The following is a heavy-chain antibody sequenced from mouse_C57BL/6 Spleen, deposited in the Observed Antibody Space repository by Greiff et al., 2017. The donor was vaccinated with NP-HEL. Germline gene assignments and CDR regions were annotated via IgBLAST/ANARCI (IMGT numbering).Heavy chain of an antibody. CDR3: TLLREGYDFDY. CDR2: IDPETGGT. Sequence: QVQLQQSGAELVRPGASVTLSCKASGYTFTDYEMHWVKQTPVHGLEWIGAIDPETGGTAYNQKFKGKAILTADKSSSTAYMELSSLTSEDSAVYYCTLLREGYDFDYWGQGTTLTVSS. CDR1: GYTFTDYE. D-gene: IGHD2-12*01. V-gene: IGHV1-15*01. J-gene: IGHJ2*01.